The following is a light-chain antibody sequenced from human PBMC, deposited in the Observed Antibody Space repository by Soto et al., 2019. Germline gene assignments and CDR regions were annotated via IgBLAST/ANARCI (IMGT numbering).Light chain of an antibody. V-gene: IGLV1-44*01. CDR2: NSN. Sequence: QSALTQPPSASGAPGQRVTISCSGSNSNIGTNTVNWYQQLPGTAPKLLIYNSNRRPSGVPDRFSGSKSGTSASLAISGLQSDDEADYYCAAWDDSLNGYVVFGGGTQLTVL. CDR1: NSNIGTNT. J-gene: IGLJ2*01. CDR3: AAWDDSLNGYVV.